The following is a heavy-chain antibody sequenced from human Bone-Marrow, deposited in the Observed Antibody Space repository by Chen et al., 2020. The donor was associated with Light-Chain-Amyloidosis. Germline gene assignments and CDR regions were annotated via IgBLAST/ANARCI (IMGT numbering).Heavy chain of an antibody. CDR1: GDSLTDLA. J-gene: IGHJ4*02. V-gene: IGHV1-24*01. Sequence: QVQLVQSGAEVKRPGASVKVSCKVSGDSLTDLAIHWVRQAPGKGLEWVGGFDPEDGKTVYAEKFQGRVTITADTSTATVYMQLSSLRSADTAVYYCATEFGITGLGAAYWGQGTLVTVSS. D-gene: IGHD1-20*01. CDR2: FDPEDGKT. CDR3: ATEFGITGLGAAY.